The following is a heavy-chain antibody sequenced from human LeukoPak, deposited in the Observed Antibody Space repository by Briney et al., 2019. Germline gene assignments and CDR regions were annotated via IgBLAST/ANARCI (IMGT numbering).Heavy chain of an antibody. CDR1: GGSFGGYY. CDR2: INHSGST. CDR3: ARGFMAHYGSGSYYRYYFDY. Sequence: SETLSLTCAVYGGSFGGYYWSWIRQPPGKGLEWIGEINHSGSTNYNPSLKSRVTISVDTSKNQFSLKLSSVTAADTAVYYCARGFMAHYGSGSYYRYYFDYWGQGTLVTVSS. D-gene: IGHD3-10*01. J-gene: IGHJ4*02. V-gene: IGHV4-34*01.